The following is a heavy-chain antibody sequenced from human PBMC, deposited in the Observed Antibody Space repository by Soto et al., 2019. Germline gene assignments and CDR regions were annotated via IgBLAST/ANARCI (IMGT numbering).Heavy chain of an antibody. D-gene: IGHD3-3*01. Sequence: GGSLRLSCAASGFTFSNAWMNWVRPAPGKGLEWVGRIKSKTDGGTTDYAAPVKGRFTISRDDSKNTLYLQMNSLKTEDTAVYYCAKDGPGRSGYSFDYWGQGTLVTVSS. CDR3: AKDGPGRSGYSFDY. CDR1: GFTFSNAW. V-gene: IGHV3-15*07. CDR2: IKSKTDGGTT. J-gene: IGHJ4*02.